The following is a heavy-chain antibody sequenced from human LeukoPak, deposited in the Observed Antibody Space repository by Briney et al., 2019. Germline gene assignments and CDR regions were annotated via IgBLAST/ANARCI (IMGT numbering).Heavy chain of an antibody. D-gene: IGHD3-10*02. J-gene: IGHJ6*04. V-gene: IGHV3-48*04. CDR3: AELGITMIGGV. CDR1: GFTFSSYN. Sequence: GGSLRLSCEASGFTFSSYNINCVRQAPGKGLEWVSYISSSGSTIYYADSVKGRFTISRDNAKNSLYLQMNSLRAEDTAVYYCAELGITMIGGVWGKGTTVTISS. CDR2: ISSSGSTI.